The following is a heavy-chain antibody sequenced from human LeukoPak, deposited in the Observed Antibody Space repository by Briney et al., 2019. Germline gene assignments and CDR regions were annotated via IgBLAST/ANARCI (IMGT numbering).Heavy chain of an antibody. J-gene: IGHJ5*02. CDR1: GGSFSGYY. Sequence: SETLSLTCAVYGGSFSGYYWSWIRQPPGKGLEWIGEINHSGSTNYNPSLKSRVTISVDTSKNQFSLKLSSVTAADTAVNYCARAPGGIFGVVILPYNWFDPWGQGTLVTVSS. CDR2: INHSGST. V-gene: IGHV4-34*01. CDR3: ARAPGGIFGVVILPYNWFDP. D-gene: IGHD3-3*01.